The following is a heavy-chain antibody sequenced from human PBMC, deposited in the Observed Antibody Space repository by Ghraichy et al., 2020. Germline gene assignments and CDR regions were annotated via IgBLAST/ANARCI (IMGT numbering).Heavy chain of an antibody. CDR1: GFTFTNYA. V-gene: IGHV3-23*01. D-gene: IGHD4-17*01. CDR2: ISDSGDNT. Sequence: ETLSLTCAASGFTFTNYAMSWVRQAPGKGLEWVSLISDSGDNTDYADSVKGLFTISRDNSKNTLYLQMNSLRAEDTAVYFCAKDSASFGDYIADYWGQGTLVTVSS. J-gene: IGHJ4*02. CDR3: AKDSASFGDYIADY.